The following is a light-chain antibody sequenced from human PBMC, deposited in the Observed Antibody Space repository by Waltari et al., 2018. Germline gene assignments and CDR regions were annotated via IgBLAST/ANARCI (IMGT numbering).Light chain of an antibody. CDR2: AAS. CDR3: QHHVRLPAT. CDR1: QSISKY. Sequence: EIVLTQSPGTLSLSPGERATLPCRASQSISKYLAWYQQRPGQAPRLLIYAASNRATGIPDRFSGGGSGTDFSLTISRLEPEDVAVYYCQHHVRLPATFGQGTKVEIK. V-gene: IGKV3-20*01. J-gene: IGKJ1*01.